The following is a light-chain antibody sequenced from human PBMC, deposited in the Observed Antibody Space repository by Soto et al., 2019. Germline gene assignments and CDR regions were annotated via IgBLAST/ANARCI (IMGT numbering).Light chain of an antibody. V-gene: IGLV2-14*01. CDR3: SSYISNSIVV. CDR2: EVS. Sequence: QSALTQPASVSGSPGQSITLSCTGTSSDVGDYNYVSWYQQHPGKAPKLMIYEVSHRLSGVSNRFSGSKSGYTASLTISGLQDEDEADYYCSSYISNSIVVFGGGTKLTVL. CDR1: SSDVGDYNY. J-gene: IGLJ2*01.